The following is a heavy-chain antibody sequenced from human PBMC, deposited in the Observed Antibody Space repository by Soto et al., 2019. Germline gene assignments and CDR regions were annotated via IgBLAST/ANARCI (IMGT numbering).Heavy chain of an antibody. Sequence: SETLSLTCTVSGGSISSYYWSWIRQPPGKGLEWIGYIYYSGSTNYNPSLKSRVTISVDTSKNQFSLKLSSVTAADTAVYYCARGLISDYYLYDALDIWGQGTMVT. D-gene: IGHD3-22*01. CDR1: GGSISSYY. V-gene: IGHV4-59*01. CDR3: ARGLISDYYLYDALDI. CDR2: IYYSGST. J-gene: IGHJ3*02.